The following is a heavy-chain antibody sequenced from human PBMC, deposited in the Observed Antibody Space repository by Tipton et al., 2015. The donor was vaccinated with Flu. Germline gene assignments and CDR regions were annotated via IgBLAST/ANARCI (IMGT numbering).Heavy chain of an antibody. CDR3: AREGGYSTGFSRIDT. J-gene: IGHJ5*02. CDR1: GGSIRNYY. D-gene: IGHD2-8*02. CDR2: ISHSGST. V-gene: IGHV4-4*07. Sequence: TLSLTCTVSGGSIRNYYWSWLRQPAGKGLEWIGRISHSGSTNYNVSLNGRVIMSVDPSKGQLSLRLSSATAADTAVYYCAREGGYSTGFSRIDTWGQGTLVIVSS.